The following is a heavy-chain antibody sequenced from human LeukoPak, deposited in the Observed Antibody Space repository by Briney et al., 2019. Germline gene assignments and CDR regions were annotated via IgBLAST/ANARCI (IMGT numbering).Heavy chain of an antibody. CDR2: IYTSGST. J-gene: IGHJ2*01. D-gene: IGHD4-17*01. CDR1: GGSISSGSYS. V-gene: IGHV4-61*02. Sequence: SQTLSLTCTVSGGSISSGSYSWSWIRQPAGKGLEWIGRIYTSGSTNYNPSLKSRVTISVDTSKNQFSLKLSSVTAADTAVYYCARDRTTGADWYFDLWGRGTLVTVSS. CDR3: ARDRTTGADWYFDL.